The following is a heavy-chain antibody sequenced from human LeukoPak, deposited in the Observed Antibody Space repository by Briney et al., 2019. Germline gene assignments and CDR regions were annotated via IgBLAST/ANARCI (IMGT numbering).Heavy chain of an antibody. CDR3: AKSDCGADGCKLLNY. D-gene: IGHD2-21*02. V-gene: IGHV3-23*01. CDR2: IDGGGDAT. J-gene: IGHJ4*02. CDR1: GFTVSSNY. Sequence: PGGSLRLSCAASGFTVSSNYMSWVRQAPGKGLEWLSAIDGGGDATKYADSVKGRFTISRDNSKNTLSLQMNSLRVEDTAIYYCAKSDCGADGCKLLNYWGQGILVTVSS.